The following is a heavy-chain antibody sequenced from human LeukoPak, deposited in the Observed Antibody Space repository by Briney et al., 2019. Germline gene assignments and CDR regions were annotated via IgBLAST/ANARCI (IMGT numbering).Heavy chain of an antibody. CDR1: GGTFSSYA. V-gene: IGHV1-69*13. CDR3: AREYVDIVATTYYYYGMDV. Sequence: VASVKVSCKASGGTFSSYAISWVRQAPGQGLEWMGGIIPIFGTANYAQKFQGRVTIIADESTSTAYMELSSLRSEDTAVYYCAREYVDIVATTYYYYGMDVWGQGTTVTVSS. D-gene: IGHD5-12*01. CDR2: IIPIFGTA. J-gene: IGHJ6*02.